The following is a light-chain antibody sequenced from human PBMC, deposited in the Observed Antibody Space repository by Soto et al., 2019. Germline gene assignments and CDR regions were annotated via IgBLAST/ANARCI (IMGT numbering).Light chain of an antibody. CDR3: QQRSNWLT. CDR1: QSVNRY. J-gene: IGKJ4*01. CDR2: DAS. V-gene: IGKV3-11*01. Sequence: EIVLTQSPATLSLSPGERTTLSCRDSQSVNRYLAWYQHRPGQAPRLLIYDASNRATGIPARFSGSGSGTDFTLTISSLEPEDFAVYYWQQRSNWLTFGGGTKVDI.